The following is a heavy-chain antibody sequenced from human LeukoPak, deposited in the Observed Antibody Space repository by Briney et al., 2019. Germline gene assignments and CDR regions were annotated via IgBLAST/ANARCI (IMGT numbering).Heavy chain of an antibody. D-gene: IGHD2-2*01. CDR2: ISGSGGST. CDR1: GFTFSSYA. V-gene: IGHV3-23*01. J-gene: IGHJ4*02. Sequence: PGGSLRLSCAASGFTFSSYAMSWVRQAPGKGLEWVSAISGSGGSTYYADSVKGRFTISRDNSKNTLYLQMNSLRAEDTAVYYCAKDHCSSTSCYETPPPHFDYWGQGTLVTVPS. CDR3: AKDHCSSTSCYETPPPHFDY.